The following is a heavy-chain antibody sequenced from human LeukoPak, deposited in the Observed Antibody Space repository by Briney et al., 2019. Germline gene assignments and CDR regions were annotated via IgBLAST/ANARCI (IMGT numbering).Heavy chain of an antibody. J-gene: IGHJ4*02. CDR3: AKGISILAYSSPDY. CDR2: ISGSGGDT. V-gene: IGHV3-23*01. Sequence: QAGGSLRLSCAASGFTFSSYATSWVRRAPGKGLEWVSAISGSGGDTHYADSVKGRFTISRDNSKNTLYLQMNSLRAEDTAVYYCAKGISILAYSSPDYWGQGTLVTVSS. D-gene: IGHD6-13*01. CDR1: GFTFSSYA.